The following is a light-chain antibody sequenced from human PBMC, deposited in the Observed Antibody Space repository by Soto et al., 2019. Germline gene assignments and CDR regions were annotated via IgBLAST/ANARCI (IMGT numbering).Light chain of an antibody. CDR3: QHRSNWPWT. CDR1: QNVRSN. V-gene: IGKV3-11*01. J-gene: IGKJ1*01. Sequence: ESVLTQSPATLPLSPGERATLSCRASQNVRSNLAWYQQKPGQAPRLLIYDASNRATGIPARFSGSGSGTDFTLAIGSLEPEDFAVYYCQHRSNWPWTFGQGTKVDIK. CDR2: DAS.